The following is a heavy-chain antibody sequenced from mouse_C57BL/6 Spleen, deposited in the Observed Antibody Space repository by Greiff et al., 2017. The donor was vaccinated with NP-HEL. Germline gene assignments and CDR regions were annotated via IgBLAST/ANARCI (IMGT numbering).Heavy chain of an antibody. V-gene: IGHV3-6*01. D-gene: IGHD2-3*01. J-gene: IGHJ1*03. Sequence: VQLQQSGPGLVKPSQSLSLTCSVTGYSITSGYYWNWIRQFPGNKLEWMGYISYDGSNNYNPSLKNRISITRDTSKNQFFLKLNSVTTEDTATYYCAKYDLYWYFDVWGTGTTVTVSS. CDR3: AKYDLYWYFDV. CDR1: GYSITSGYY. CDR2: ISYDGSN.